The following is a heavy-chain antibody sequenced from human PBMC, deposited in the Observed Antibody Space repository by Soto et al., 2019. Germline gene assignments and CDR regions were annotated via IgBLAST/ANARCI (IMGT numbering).Heavy chain of an antibody. Sequence: LRLSCSGSGFTFSDYWMNWVRQAPWKGLEWVANIKKDGGGELYVDSVKGRFTISRDNAKNSLFLQMNSLRAEDTAVYYCARDPDSGYDLAFDIWGKGTMVTVS. CDR3: ARDPDSGYDLAFDI. D-gene: IGHD5-12*01. V-gene: IGHV3-7*01. J-gene: IGHJ3*02. CDR1: GFTFSDYW. CDR2: IKKDGGGE.